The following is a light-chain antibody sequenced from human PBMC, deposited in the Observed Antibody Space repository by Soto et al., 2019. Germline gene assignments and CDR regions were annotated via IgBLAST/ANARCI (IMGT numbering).Light chain of an antibody. Sequence: QSALTQPRSVSGSPGQSVTISCTGTSSDVGGHNAVSWYQQRPGQAPKLMIYDVTKRPSGVPDRFSGSKSGNTASLTISGLQAEDEADYYCSSSTPTRGLVFGSGTKVTVL. V-gene: IGLV2-11*01. CDR2: DVT. J-gene: IGLJ1*01. CDR3: SSSTPTRGLV. CDR1: SSDVGGHNA.